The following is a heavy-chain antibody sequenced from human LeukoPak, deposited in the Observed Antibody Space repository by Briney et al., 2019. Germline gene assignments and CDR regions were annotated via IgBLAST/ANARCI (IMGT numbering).Heavy chain of an antibody. CDR1: GGSISSSTYY. CDR2: FFYSGST. D-gene: IGHD3-3*01. J-gene: IGHJ4*02. Sequence: SETLSLTCTVSGGSISSSTYYWGWIRQPPGKGPEWIGSFFYSGSTYYNPSLKSRLTMSVDTSNNQFSLKLMSVTAADTAVYYCASGTSTYYELYFWGQGTLVTVSS. CDR3: ASGTSTYYELYF. V-gene: IGHV4-39*01.